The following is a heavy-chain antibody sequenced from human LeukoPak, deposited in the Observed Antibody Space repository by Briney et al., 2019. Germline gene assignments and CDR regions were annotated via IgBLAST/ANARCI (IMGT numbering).Heavy chain of an antibody. J-gene: IGHJ4*02. Sequence: SETLSLTCAVYGGSFSGYYWSWIRQPPGKGLEWIGYIYYSGSTNYNPSLKSRVTISVDTSKNQFSLKLSSVTAADTAVYYCARDREVAAAGSISQWYFDYWGQGTLVTVSS. CDR2: IYYSGST. CDR3: ARDREVAAAGSISQWYFDY. CDR1: GGSFSGYY. V-gene: IGHV4-59*01. D-gene: IGHD6-13*01.